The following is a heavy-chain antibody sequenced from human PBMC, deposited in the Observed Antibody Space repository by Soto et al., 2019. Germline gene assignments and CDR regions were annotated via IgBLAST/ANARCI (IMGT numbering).Heavy chain of an antibody. V-gene: IGHV3-23*01. CDR3: AKDLYDYIWGSYRQTFDY. CDR1: GFTFSSYA. CDR2: ISGSGGST. D-gene: IGHD3-16*02. J-gene: IGHJ4*02. Sequence: EVQLLEPGGGLVQPGGSLRLSCAASGFTFSSYAMSWVRQAPGKGLEWVSAISGSGGSTYYADSVKGRFTISRDNSKNTLYLQMNSLRAEDTAVYYCAKDLYDYIWGSYRQTFDYWGQGTLVTVSS.